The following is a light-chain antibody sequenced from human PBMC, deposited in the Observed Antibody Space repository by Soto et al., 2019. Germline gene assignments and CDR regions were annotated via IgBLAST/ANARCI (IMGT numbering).Light chain of an antibody. J-gene: IGLJ1*01. V-gene: IGLV3-21*02. CDR1: NIGSKS. Sequence: SYELTQPHSVSVATAQTGPRITCGGNNIGSKSVHWYQQKPGQAPVLVVYDDSDRPSGVPERFSGSNSGNTATLTISRVEAGDEADYYCQVWDSSSDHDVFGTGTKGTVL. CDR3: QVWDSSSDHDV. CDR2: DDS.